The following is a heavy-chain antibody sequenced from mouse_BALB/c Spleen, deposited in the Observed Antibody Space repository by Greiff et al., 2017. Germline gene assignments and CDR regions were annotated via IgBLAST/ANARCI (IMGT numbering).Heavy chain of an antibody. D-gene: IGHD3-3*01. J-gene: IGHJ2*01. CDR3: ARPGTERYYFDY. CDR2: INPSTGYT. V-gene: IGHV1-7*01. Sequence: DQLQQSGAELAKPGASVKMSCKASGYTFTSYWMHWVKQRPGQGLEWIGYINPSTGYTEYNQKFKDKATLTADKSSSTAYMQLSSLTSEDSAVYYCARPGTERYYFDYWGQGTTLTVSS. CDR1: GYTFTSYW.